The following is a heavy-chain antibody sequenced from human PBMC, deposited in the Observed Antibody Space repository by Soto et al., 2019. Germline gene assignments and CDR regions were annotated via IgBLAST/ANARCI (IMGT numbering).Heavy chain of an antibody. J-gene: IGHJ4*02. V-gene: IGHV4-59*01. CDR2: LHYNGFA. Sequence: SETLSLTCTVSGASMNDYYGSWIRQSPGKGLEHIGYLHYNGFAEYSPSLRSRVSISMDTSKNQFSLKLSSVIAADTAIYYCARSGHIFAGVFWGQGILVTVSS. D-gene: IGHD3-16*01. CDR1: GASMNDYY. CDR3: ARSGHIFAGVF.